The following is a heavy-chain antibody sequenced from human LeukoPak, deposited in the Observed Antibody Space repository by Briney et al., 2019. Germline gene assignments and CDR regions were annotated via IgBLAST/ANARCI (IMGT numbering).Heavy chain of an antibody. CDR2: ISGSGGST. J-gene: IGHJ6*02. V-gene: IGHV3-23*01. Sequence: PGGSLRLSCAASGFTFRSYAMSWVRRAPGKGLEWVSAISGSGGSTYYADSVKGRFTISRDNSKNTLYLQMNSLRAEDKAVYYCAKRTAAGTDGMDVWGQGTTVTVSS. CDR1: GFTFRSYA. D-gene: IGHD6-13*01. CDR3: AKRTAAGTDGMDV.